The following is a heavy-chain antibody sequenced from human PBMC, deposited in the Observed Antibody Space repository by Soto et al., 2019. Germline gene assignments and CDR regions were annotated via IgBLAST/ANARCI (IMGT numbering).Heavy chain of an antibody. Sequence: QLQLQESGPGLVEPSQTLSLTCTVSGGSISGVGYYWGWIRQHPGKGLEWIGYIHHSGTTYYNPSPKSRLSISVDTSKTQFSLKLSSVTAADTAVYYCARAWTAGGGWANWFDLGGQGTLVTVSS. CDR3: ARAWTAGGGWANWFDL. V-gene: IGHV4-31*03. J-gene: IGHJ5*02. CDR1: GGSISGVGYY. CDR2: IHHSGTT. D-gene: IGHD2-15*01.